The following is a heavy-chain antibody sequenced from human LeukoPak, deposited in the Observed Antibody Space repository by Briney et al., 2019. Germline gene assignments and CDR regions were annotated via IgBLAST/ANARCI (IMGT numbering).Heavy chain of an antibody. V-gene: IGHV4-34*01. D-gene: IGHD3-3*01. CDR2: INHSGST. Sequence: PPETLSLTCAVYGGSFSGYYWSWIRQPPGKGLEWIGEINHSGSTNYNPSLKSRVTISVDTSKNQFSLRLSSVTAADTAVYYCARGPDYDFWSGYCWFDPWGQGTLVTVSS. J-gene: IGHJ5*02. CDR1: GGSFSGYY. CDR3: ARGPDYDFWSGYCWFDP.